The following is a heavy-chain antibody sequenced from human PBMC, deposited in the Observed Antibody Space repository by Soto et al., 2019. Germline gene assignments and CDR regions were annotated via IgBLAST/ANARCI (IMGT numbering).Heavy chain of an antibody. V-gene: IGHV4-39*01. CDR2: VYYTGTT. CDR1: NFSVLTSIYY. J-gene: IGHJ4*02. D-gene: IGHD2-2*01. Sequence: SETLSLTCTVSNFSVLTSIYYWAWIRQPPGKGLEWVGTVYYTGTTYYNPSLQSRVTISIDMSKNQFSLNLNSVTAADTAVYYCARNWNLALVPAAYFDSWGQGTLVTVSS. CDR3: ARNWNLALVPAAYFDS.